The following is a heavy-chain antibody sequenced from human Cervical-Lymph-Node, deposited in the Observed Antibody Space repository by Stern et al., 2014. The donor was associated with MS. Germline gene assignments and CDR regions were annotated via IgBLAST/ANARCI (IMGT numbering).Heavy chain of an antibody. CDR2: IYSTGTT. V-gene: IGHV4-61*02. D-gene: IGHD1-7*01. J-gene: IGHJ4*02. CDR3: ARGGEGWNSYYFDY. Sequence: QVQLQESGPGLVKPSQTLSLSCSVSGGSITSGSYYWTWIRQPAGKGPEWIGSIYSTGTTNYNPSLNSRVSTSLDPSENQFSLKVISVTAADTAVYYCARGGEGWNSYYFDYWGQGTLVTVSS. CDR1: GGSITSGSYY.